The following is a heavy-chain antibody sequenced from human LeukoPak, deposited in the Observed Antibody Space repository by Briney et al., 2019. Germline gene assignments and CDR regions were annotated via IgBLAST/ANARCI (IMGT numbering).Heavy chain of an antibody. Sequence: GGSLRLSCAASGFTFSTYNMDWVRQAPGKGLEWLSYITSSSSTIYYADSVKGRFTISRDNAKNSLYLQMNSLRAEDTAVYYCARFGSVAEDGYWGQGTLVTVSS. CDR3: ARFGSVAEDGY. D-gene: IGHD2-15*01. V-gene: IGHV3-48*04. J-gene: IGHJ4*02. CDR1: GFTFSTYN. CDR2: ITSSSSTI.